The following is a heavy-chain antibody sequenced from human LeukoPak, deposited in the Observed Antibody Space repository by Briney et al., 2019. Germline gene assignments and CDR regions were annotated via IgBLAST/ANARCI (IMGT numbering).Heavy chain of an antibody. CDR3: ARYYDRTGFDY. Sequence: PSGTLSLTCTVSNGSVRSYYWSWVRQSPGKGLEWIGYIYYSGSTNYNPSLRSRVTISIHTSRNQFSLMLSSVTAAGTAMYYCARYYDRTGFDYWGQGTLVTVSS. CDR2: IYYSGST. D-gene: IGHD3-16*01. V-gene: IGHV4-59*08. CDR1: NGSVRSYY. J-gene: IGHJ4*02.